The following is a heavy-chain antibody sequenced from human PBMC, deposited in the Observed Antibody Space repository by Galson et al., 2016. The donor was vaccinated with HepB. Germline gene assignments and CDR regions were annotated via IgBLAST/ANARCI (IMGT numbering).Heavy chain of an antibody. CDR2: ISPYNGNA. CDR1: GYSFTRYG. CDR3: ATYPSYGDYGGYYYGMDV. V-gene: IGHV1-18*01. J-gene: IGHJ6*02. Sequence: QSGAEVKKPGASVKVSCKASGYSFTRYGITWVRQAPGQGLEWLGWISPYNGNANYAQKFQGRVTMTRDTSTSTAYMELRSLRYDDTAVYYCATYPSYGDYGGYYYGMDVWGQGTTVTVSS. D-gene: IGHD4-17*01.